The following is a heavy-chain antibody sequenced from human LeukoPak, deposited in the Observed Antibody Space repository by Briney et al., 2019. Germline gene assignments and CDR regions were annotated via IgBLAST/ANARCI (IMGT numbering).Heavy chain of an antibody. J-gene: IGHJ6*02. Sequence: SVKVSCKASGYTFTSYDISWVRQAPGQGLEWMGGIIPIFGTANYAQKFQGRVTITADESTSTAYMELSSLRSEDTAVYYCASYYGSGSYGHYYYYYGMDVWGQGTTVTVSS. D-gene: IGHD3-10*01. V-gene: IGHV1-69*13. CDR3: ASYYGSGSYGHYYYYYGMDV. CDR2: IIPIFGTA. CDR1: GYTFTSYD.